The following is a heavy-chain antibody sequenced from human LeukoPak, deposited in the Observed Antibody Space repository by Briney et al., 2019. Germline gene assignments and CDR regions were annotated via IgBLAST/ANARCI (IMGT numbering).Heavy chain of an antibody. J-gene: IGHJ4*02. CDR1: GGTFSSYA. V-gene: IGHV1-69*13. CDR3: ARAERPAYYDFWSGFDY. D-gene: IGHD3-3*01. Sequence: GASVKVSCKASGGTFSSYAISWVRQAPGQGLEWMGGIIPIFGTANYAQKFQGRVTFTADESTSTAYMELSSLRSEDTAVYYCARAERPAYYDFWSGFDYWGQGTLVTVSS. CDR2: IIPIFGTA.